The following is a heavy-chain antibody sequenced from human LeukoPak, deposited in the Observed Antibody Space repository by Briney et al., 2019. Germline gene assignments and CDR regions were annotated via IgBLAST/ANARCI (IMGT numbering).Heavy chain of an antibody. CDR2: IKSKTNGGTT. J-gene: IGHJ4*02. V-gene: IGHV3-15*01. Sequence: GGSLRLSCAASGLTFNNAWMNWVRQAPGKGLEWVGLIKSKTNGGTTDYTAPVKGRFTISRDDSNNTLYLQMSSLKTEETAVYFCTTDLRFLDYWGQGTLVTVSS. CDR3: TTDLRFLDY. CDR1: GLTFNNAW.